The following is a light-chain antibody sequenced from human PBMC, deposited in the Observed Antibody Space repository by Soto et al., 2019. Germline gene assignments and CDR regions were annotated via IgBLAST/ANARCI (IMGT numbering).Light chain of an antibody. V-gene: IGKV2-30*01. CDR3: MQGTYWWT. CDR2: EVS. CDR1: QSLVSTDGHTY. Sequence: DVVLTQSPLSLPVTLGQPASISGRSNQSLVSTDGHTYLNWFQQRPGQSPRRLIYEVSNRDSGVPDRFSGSGSDTDFTLKISRVEAEDVASDFCMQGTYWWTFCQGTKVEIK. J-gene: IGKJ1*01.